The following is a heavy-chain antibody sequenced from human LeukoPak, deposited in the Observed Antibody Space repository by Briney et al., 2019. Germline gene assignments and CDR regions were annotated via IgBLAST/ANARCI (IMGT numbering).Heavy chain of an antibody. Sequence: GASVKVSCKASGYTFTSYGISWVRQAPGQGLEWMGWISAYNGNTSYAQKLQGRVTMTTDTSTSTAYMELRSLRSDDTAVYYCARARVAAATSWFDPWGQGTLVTVSS. CDR2: ISAYNGNT. V-gene: IGHV1-18*01. CDR1: GYTFTSYG. CDR3: ARARVAAATSWFDP. D-gene: IGHD6-13*01. J-gene: IGHJ5*02.